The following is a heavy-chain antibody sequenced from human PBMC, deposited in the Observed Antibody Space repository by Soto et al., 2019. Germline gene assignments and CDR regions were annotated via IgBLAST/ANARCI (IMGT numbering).Heavy chain of an antibody. V-gene: IGHV1-69*01. D-gene: IGHD6-6*01. CDR2: IIPIFGTA. Sequence: QVQLVQSGAEVKKPGSSVKVSCKASGGTFSSYAISWVRQAPGQGLEWMGGIIPIFGTANYAQKFQGRVTITADESTSTAYMELSSLRSEDTAVYYCARDTGSSKPNYYYYYGMDVWGQGTTVTVSS. CDR3: ARDTGSSKPNYYYYYGMDV. CDR1: GGTFSSYA. J-gene: IGHJ6*02.